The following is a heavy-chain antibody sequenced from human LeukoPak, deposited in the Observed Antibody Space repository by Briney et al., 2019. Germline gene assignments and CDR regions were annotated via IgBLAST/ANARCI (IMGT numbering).Heavy chain of an antibody. D-gene: IGHD3-10*01. CDR3: GTQFIPDYGSASSFEY. CDR2: IYYSGTT. CDR1: GISLSNYA. J-gene: IGHJ4*02. V-gene: IGHV4-39*01. Sequence: PGGSLRLSCVVSGISLSNYAMTWVRQAPGKGLERVASIYYSGTTYYNPSLKGRVTISVDTPNIQFSLKVSSVTAADTAVYYCGTQFIPDYGSASSFEYWGQGILVTVSS.